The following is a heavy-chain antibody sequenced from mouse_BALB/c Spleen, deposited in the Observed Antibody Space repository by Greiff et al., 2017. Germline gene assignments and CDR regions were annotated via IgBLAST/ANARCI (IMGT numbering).Heavy chain of an antibody. V-gene: IGHV5-6-5*01. J-gene: IGHJ4*01. CDR2: ISSGGST. CDR3: ARGGGLPRYYAMDY. D-gene: IGHD1-1*01. CDR1: GFTFSSYA. Sequence: EVKVVESGGGLVKPGGSLKLSCAASGFTFSSYAMSWVRQTPEKRLEWVASISSGGSTYYPDSVKGRFTISRDNARNILYLQMSSLRSEDTAMYYCARGGGLPRYYAMDYWGQGTSVTVSS.